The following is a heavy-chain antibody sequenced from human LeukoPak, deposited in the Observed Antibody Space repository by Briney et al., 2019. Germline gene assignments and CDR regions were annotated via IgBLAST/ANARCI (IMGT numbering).Heavy chain of an antibody. D-gene: IGHD1-1*01. CDR2: IYYSGST. V-gene: IGHV4-59*01. CDR1: GGSISSYY. CDR3: ARDRTGTLDY. J-gene: IGHJ4*02. Sequence: SETLSLTCTVSGGSISSYYWSWIRQPPGKGLEWIGYIYYSGSTNYNPSLKSRVTISVDTSKNQSSLKLSSVTAADTAVYYCARDRTGTLDYWGQGTLVTVSS.